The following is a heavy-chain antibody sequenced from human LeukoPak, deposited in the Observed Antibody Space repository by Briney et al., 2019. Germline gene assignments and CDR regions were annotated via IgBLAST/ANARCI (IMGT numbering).Heavy chain of an antibody. V-gene: IGHV3-30*18. J-gene: IGHJ6*02. Sequence: SCKASGYTFISYGMHWVRQAPGKGLEWVAVISYDGSNKYYADSVKGRFTISRDNSKNTLYLQMNSLRAEDTAVYYCAKDHRYSSGWYGTSYYYYYGMDVWGQGTTVTVSS. CDR3: AKDHRYSSGWYGTSYYYYYGMDV. CDR2: ISYDGSNK. D-gene: IGHD6-19*01. CDR1: GYTFISYG.